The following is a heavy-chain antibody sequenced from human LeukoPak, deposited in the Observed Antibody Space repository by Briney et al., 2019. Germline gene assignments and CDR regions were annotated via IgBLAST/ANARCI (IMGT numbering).Heavy chain of an antibody. CDR1: GGSISSGGYY. Sequence: SETLSLTCTVSGGSISSGGYYWTWIRQPPGKGLEWIGYIYHSGSTYYNPSLKSRVTISVDRSKNQFSLKLSSVTAADTAMYYCASGYCSGGSCYSGSLGYWGQGTLVTVSS. J-gene: IGHJ4*02. CDR2: IYHSGST. V-gene: IGHV4-30-2*01. CDR3: ASGYCSGGSCYSGSLGY. D-gene: IGHD2-15*01.